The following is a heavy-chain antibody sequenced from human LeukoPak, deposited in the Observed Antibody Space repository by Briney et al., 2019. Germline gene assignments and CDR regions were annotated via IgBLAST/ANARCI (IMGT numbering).Heavy chain of an antibody. CDR2: IYYSGST. Sequence: SETLSLTCTVSGGSLSSYYWSWIRQPPGKGLEWIGYIYYSGSTNYNPSLKSRVTISVDTSKNQYSLKLSSVTAADTAVYYWARDLKGYGMDVWGQGTTVTVSS. CDR3: ARDLKGYGMDV. J-gene: IGHJ6*02. CDR1: GGSLSSYY. V-gene: IGHV4-59*01.